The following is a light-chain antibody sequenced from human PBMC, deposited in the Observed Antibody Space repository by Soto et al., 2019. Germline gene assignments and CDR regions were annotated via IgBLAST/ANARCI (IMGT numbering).Light chain of an antibody. Sequence: DIQITQSPSTLSASIGDRVTITCRASESVKSWLAWYQQKAGKAPKFLIYKASTLESGVPSRFSGSGSGTEFTLTISSLQSDDFATYYCQQYNTYPWTFGQGTKVDIK. CDR1: ESVKSW. J-gene: IGKJ1*01. CDR2: KAS. V-gene: IGKV1-5*03. CDR3: QQYNTYPWT.